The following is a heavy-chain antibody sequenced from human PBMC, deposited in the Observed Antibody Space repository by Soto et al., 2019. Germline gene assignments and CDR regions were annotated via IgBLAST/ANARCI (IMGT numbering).Heavy chain of an antibody. CDR1: GMSFSGYY. D-gene: IGHD2-8*02. Sequence: SETLSLTCAVYGMSFSGYYSTWIRQPPGTGLEWIGEINHSRSTNYNPSLKSRVTISVDTSKNQFSLKLTSVTAADTAVYYCARDKITGLFDYWGQGTLVTVSS. J-gene: IGHJ4*02. CDR2: INHSRST. V-gene: IGHV4-34*01. CDR3: ARDKITGLFDY.